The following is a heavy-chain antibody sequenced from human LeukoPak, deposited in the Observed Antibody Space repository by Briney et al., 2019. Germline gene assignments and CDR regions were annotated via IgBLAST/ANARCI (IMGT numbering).Heavy chain of an antibody. V-gene: IGHV3-74*01. Sequence: PGGSLRLSCAASGFTFSSYWMHWVRQAPGKGLVWVSRINSDGNRTRYADSVEGRFTISRDNAKNTLYLQMNSLRAEDTAVYYCARGSPSGSGSYYSNNWFDPWGQGTLVTVSS. CDR3: ARGSPSGSGSYYSNNWFDP. CDR2: INSDGNRT. D-gene: IGHD3-10*01. CDR1: GFTFSSYW. J-gene: IGHJ5*02.